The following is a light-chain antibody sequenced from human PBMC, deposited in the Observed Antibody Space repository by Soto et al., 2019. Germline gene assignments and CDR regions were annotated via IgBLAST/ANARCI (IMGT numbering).Light chain of an antibody. Sequence: DIQMTQSPSTLSASVGDRVTLTCRASQGISTFLAWYQQKPGKAPNLLIYDASSLQSGVPSRFSGSGSGTEFALTISSLQPDDFATYHCQQYNNYFTWTFGQGTKVEIK. J-gene: IGKJ1*01. CDR1: QGISTF. V-gene: IGKV1-5*01. CDR2: DAS. CDR3: QQYNNYFTWT.